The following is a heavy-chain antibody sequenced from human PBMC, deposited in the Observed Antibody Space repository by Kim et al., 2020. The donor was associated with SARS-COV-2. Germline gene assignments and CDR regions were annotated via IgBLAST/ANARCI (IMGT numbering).Heavy chain of an antibody. J-gene: IGHJ4*02. CDR2: K. V-gene: IGHV3-30*07. Sequence: KYYADSVKGRFTISRDNSKNTLYLQMNSRRAEDTAVYYCARDPAAGGGYWGQGTLVTVSS. D-gene: IGHD6-13*01. CDR3: ARDPAAGGGY.